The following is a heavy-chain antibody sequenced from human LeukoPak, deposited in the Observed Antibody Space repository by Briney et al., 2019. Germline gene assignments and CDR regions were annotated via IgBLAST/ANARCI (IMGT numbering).Heavy chain of an antibody. D-gene: IGHD3-22*01. CDR3: ARGVKTYYYDSSGYYYDY. J-gene: IGHJ4*02. CDR2: IGTAGDT. V-gene: IGHV3-13*01. CDR1: GFTFSSYD. Sequence: GGSLRLSCAASGFTFSSYDMHWVRQAPGKGLEWVSAIGTAGDTYYPGSVKGRFTISRENAENSLYLQMNSLRAGDTAVYYCARGVKTYYYDSSGYYYDYWGQGTLVTVSS.